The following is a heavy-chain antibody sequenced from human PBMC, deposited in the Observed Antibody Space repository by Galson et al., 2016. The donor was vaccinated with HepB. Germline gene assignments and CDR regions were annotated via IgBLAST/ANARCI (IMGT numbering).Heavy chain of an antibody. J-gene: IGHJ3*02. D-gene: IGHD3-22*01. Sequence: SLRLSCAASGFTYNTSAMHWVRQAPGKGLEWVAVVSYDGSQKYIADSVKGRFFISRDNSKNTLYLQMNSLRPEDTALYYCARTGLYYYDSSSYYSSNAFDIWGQGTMVTVSS. CDR1: GFTYNTSA. V-gene: IGHV3-30*04. CDR2: VSYDGSQK. CDR3: ARTGLYYYDSSSYYSSNAFDI.